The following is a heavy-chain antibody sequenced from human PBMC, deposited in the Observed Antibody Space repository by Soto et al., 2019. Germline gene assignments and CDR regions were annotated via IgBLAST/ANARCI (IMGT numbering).Heavy chain of an antibody. V-gene: IGHV1-58*01. J-gene: IGHJ6*02. D-gene: IGHD2-2*02. CDR3: AAAYCSSTSCYKRGYYYYGMDV. CDR2: IVVGSGNT. Sequence: ASVKVSCKASGFTFTSSAVQWVRQARGQRLEWIAWIVVGSGNTNYAQKFQERVTITRDMSTSTAYMELSSLRSEDTAVYYCAAAYCSSTSCYKRGYYYYGMDVWGQGTTVTVSS. CDR1: GFTFTSSA.